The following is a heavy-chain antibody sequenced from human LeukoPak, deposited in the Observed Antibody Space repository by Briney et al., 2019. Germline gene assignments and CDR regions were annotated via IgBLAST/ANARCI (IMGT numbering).Heavy chain of an antibody. Sequence: PSETLSLTCAVYGGSFGGYYWSWIRQPPGKGLEWIGEINHSGSTNYNPSLKSRVTISVDTSKNQFSLKLSSVTAADTAVYYCARGHRGYSYGRYYYYYMDVWGKGTTVTVSS. D-gene: IGHD5-18*01. CDR1: GGSFGGYY. CDR2: INHSGST. V-gene: IGHV4-34*01. CDR3: ARGHRGYSYGRYYYYYMDV. J-gene: IGHJ6*03.